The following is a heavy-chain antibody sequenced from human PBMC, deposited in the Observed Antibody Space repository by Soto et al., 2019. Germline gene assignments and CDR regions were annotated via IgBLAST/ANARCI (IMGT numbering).Heavy chain of an antibody. CDR3: ARDLEGYNALPQLFDY. Sequence: ALRLSCAASGFTFSSYGMHWVRQAPGKGLEWVAVIWYDGSNKYYVDSVKGRFTISRDNSKNTLYLQMNSLRAEDTAVYYCARDLEGYNALPQLFDYWGQGTLVTVSS. D-gene: IGHD2-8*01. J-gene: IGHJ4*02. V-gene: IGHV3-33*01. CDR2: IWYDGSNK. CDR1: GFTFSSYG.